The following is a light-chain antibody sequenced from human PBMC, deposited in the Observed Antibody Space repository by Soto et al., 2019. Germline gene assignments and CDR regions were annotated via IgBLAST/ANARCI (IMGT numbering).Light chain of an antibody. CDR3: QQFKSYPIT. Sequence: DIQMTQSPPTLPASAGDRVTITCRASQGISSDLAWYQQNPGKAPKLLIYAASTLQNGVPSTFSGSGSGTEFTLTISSLQPEDFGTYYCQQFKSYPITFGQGTRLEIK. J-gene: IGKJ5*01. V-gene: IGKV1-9*01. CDR1: QGISSD. CDR2: AAS.